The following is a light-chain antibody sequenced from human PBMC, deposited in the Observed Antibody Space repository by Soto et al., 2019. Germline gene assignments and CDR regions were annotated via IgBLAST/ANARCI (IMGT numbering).Light chain of an antibody. CDR2: AAS. Sequence: DIQMTQSPSSLSASIGDRVTITCRASQSTSSYLKWYQQKPGKAPKLLIYAASSLQSGVPSRFSGSGSGTDFTLTISSLQPEDFATYYCQHSYTTLNTLGPGTKVDTK. J-gene: IGKJ3*01. V-gene: IGKV1-39*01. CDR1: QSTSSY. CDR3: QHSYTTLNT.